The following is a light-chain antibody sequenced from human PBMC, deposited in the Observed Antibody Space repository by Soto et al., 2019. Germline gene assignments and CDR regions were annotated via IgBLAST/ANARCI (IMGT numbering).Light chain of an antibody. Sequence: QSVLTQPPSVSAAPGQKVTISCSGSSSDVGDNYVSWYQHLPGTAPKLLIYETNKRPSGIPDRFSGSKSGTSATLTISGLQAEDEADYYCSSYTSSSTYVFGTGTKVTVL. J-gene: IGLJ1*01. V-gene: IGLV1-51*02. CDR2: ETN. CDR1: SSDVGDNY. CDR3: SSYTSSSTYV.